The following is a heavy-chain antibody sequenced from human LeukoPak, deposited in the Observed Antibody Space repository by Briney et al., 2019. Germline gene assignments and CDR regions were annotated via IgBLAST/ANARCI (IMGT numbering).Heavy chain of an antibody. J-gene: IGHJ4*02. V-gene: IGHV3-23*01. CDR3: AKDWSSSWESSFDY. Sequence: GGSLRLSCAASGFTFSSYAMSWVRQAPGKGLEWVSAISGSGGSTYYADSVKGRFTISRDNSKNTLYLQMNSLRAEDTAVYYCAKDWSSSWESSFDYWGQGTLVTVSP. CDR1: GFTFSSYA. CDR2: ISGSGGST. D-gene: IGHD6-13*01.